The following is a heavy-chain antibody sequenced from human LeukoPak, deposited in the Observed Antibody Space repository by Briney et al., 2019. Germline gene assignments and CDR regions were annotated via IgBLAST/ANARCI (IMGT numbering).Heavy chain of an antibody. CDR1: GFTFSSYG. CDR3: ARAYGVTTGFDY. J-gene: IGHJ4*02. D-gene: IGHD4-17*01. V-gene: IGHV3-30*03. Sequence: GGSLRLSCAASGFTFSSYGMHWVRQAPGKGLEWVAVISYDGSNKYYADSVKGRFTISRDNSKNTLYLQMNSLRAEDTAVYYCARAYGVTTGFDYWGQGTLVTVSS. CDR2: ISYDGSNK.